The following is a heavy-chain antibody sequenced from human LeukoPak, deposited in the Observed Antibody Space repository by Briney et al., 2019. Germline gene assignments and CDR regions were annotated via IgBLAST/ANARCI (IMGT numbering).Heavy chain of an antibody. V-gene: IGHV4-59*01. CDR1: GGSISSYF. Sequence: SETLSLTCAVSGGSISSYFWSWIRQPPGKGLEWIAYIYYTGSTNYNPSLKGRVTISVDTSRNQFSLKLSSVTAADTAVYYCARGVPTSYYYESAAYYFDYWGQGTLVTVSS. D-gene: IGHD3-22*01. CDR2: IYYTGST. CDR3: ARGVPTSYYYESAAYYFDY. J-gene: IGHJ4*02.